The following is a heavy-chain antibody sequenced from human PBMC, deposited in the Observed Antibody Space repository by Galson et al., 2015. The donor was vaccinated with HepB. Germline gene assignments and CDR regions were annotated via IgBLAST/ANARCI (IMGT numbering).Heavy chain of an antibody. CDR2: ISYDGSNK. CDR3: AKDRAAYYYYGMDV. J-gene: IGHJ6*02. CDR1: GFTFGSYG. Sequence: SLRLSCAASGFTFGSYGMHWVRQAPGKGLEWVAVISYDGSNKYYADSVKGRFTISRDNSKNTLYLQMNSLRAEDTAVYYCAKDRAAYYYYGMDVWGQGTTVTVSS. D-gene: IGHD6-13*01. V-gene: IGHV3-30*18.